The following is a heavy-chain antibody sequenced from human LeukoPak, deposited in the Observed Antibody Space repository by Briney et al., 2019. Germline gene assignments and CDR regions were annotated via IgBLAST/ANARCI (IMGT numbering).Heavy chain of an antibody. CDR2: IIPIFGIA. CDR3: ARAGSSLVWFDP. CDR1: GSTFSSYA. D-gene: IGHD6-6*01. J-gene: IGHJ5*02. V-gene: IGHV1-69*04. Sequence: GASVKVSCKASGSTFSSYAISWVRQAPGQGLEWMGRIIPIFGIANYAQKFQGRVTITADKSTSTAYMELSSLRSEDTAVYYCARAGSSLVWFDPWGQGTLVTVSS.